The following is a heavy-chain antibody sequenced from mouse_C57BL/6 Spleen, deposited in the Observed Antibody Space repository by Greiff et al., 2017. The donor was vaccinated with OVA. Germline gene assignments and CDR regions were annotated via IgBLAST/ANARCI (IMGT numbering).Heavy chain of an antibody. CDR1: GYSITSGYF. D-gene: IGHD1-1*01. Sequence: EVQLQESGPGLVKPSQSLSLTCYVTGYSITSGYFWYWIRQFPGNNLERMGYISYDGSNNYNQSLKNRVSITRDTSKSQLFLKLKSVTTEDTATYYCASRITTVKAWYAYWGQGTLVTVAA. V-gene: IGHV3-6*01. CDR2: ISYDGSN. CDR3: ASRITTVKAWYAY. J-gene: IGHJ3*01.